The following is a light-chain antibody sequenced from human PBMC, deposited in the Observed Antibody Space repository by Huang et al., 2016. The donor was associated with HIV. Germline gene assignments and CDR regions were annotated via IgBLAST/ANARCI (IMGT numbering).Light chain of an antibody. CDR1: QSINDW. CDR2: RAS. CDR3: QQYNSSPMWT. J-gene: IGKJ1*01. V-gene: IGKV1-5*03. Sequence: DIQMTQSPSTLSASVGDRVTITCRASQSINDWLAWYQQKPGKAPKVLIYRASILESGVPSRCSGNGSGTEFTLTISSLQPDDFATYYCQQYNSSPMWTFGRGTKVDIK.